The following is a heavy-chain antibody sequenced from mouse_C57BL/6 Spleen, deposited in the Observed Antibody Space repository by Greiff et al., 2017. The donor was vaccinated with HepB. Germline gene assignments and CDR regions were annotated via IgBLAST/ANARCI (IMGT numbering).Heavy chain of an antibody. Sequence: QVQLQQPGAELVMPGASVKLSCKASGYTFTSYWMHWVKQRPGQGLEWIGEIDPSDSYTNYNQKFKGKSTLTVDKSSSTAYMQLSSLTSEDSAVYYCARIDSAGLAYWGQGTLVTVSA. V-gene: IGHV1-69*01. CDR3: ARIDSAGLAY. CDR1: GYTFTSYW. D-gene: IGHD3-2*02. CDR2: IDPSDSYT. J-gene: IGHJ3*01.